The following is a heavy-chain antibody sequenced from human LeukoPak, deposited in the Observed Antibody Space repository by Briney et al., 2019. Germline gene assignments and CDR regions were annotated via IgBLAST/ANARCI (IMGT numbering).Heavy chain of an antibody. D-gene: IGHD5-24*01. J-gene: IGHJ6*02. CDR3: ARVERWLQRAYYYGMDV. CDR1: GFTFSSYA. V-gene: IGHV3-30-3*01. Sequence: GGSLRLSCAASGFTFSSYAMHWVRQALGKGLEWVAVISYDGSNKYYADSVKGRFTISRDNSKNTLYLQMNSLRAEDTAVYYCARVERWLQRAYYYGMDVWGQGTTVTVSS. CDR2: ISYDGSNK.